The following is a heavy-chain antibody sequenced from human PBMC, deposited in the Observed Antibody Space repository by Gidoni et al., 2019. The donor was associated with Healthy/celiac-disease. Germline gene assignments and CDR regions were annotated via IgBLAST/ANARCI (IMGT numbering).Heavy chain of an antibody. CDR2: ISSSSSTI. D-gene: IGHD2-2*01. CDR3: ARDRYCSSTSCQPYYYYYYMDV. J-gene: IGHJ6*03. CDR1: GFTFRSHS. V-gene: IGHV3-48*02. Sequence: EVQLVESGGGLVQPGGSLRLSCAASGFTFRSHSMNWVRQAPGKGLEWVSYISSSSSTIYYADSVKGRFTISRDNAKNSLYLQMNSLRDEDTAVYYCARDRYCSSTSCQPYYYYYYMDVWGKGTTVTVSS.